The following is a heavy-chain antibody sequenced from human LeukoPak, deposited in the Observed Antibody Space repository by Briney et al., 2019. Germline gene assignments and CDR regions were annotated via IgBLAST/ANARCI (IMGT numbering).Heavy chain of an antibody. J-gene: IGHJ6*04. D-gene: IGHD3-10*02. CDR3: AELGITMIGGV. CDR1: GFSFTAYA. CDR2: IHDDGTVK. Sequence: GGSLRLSCAAPGFSFTAYAMSWFRQAPGKGLEWVANIHDDGTVKNYMDSVKGRFTISRDNAKNSLYLQMNSLRAEDTAVYYCAELGITMIGGVWGKGTTVTISS. V-gene: IGHV3-7*01.